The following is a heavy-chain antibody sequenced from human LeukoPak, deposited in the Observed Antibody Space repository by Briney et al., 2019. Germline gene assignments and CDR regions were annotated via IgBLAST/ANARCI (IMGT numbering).Heavy chain of an antibody. CDR2: ISGSGGGT. D-gene: IGHD3-10*01. Sequence: GGSLRLSCAASGFTFSSYAMSWVRQAPGKGLEWVSTISGSGGGTYYADSVKGRFTISRDNSKNTLYLQMNSLRAEDTAVYYCARDMVRGVIRYYFDYWGQGTLVTVSS. J-gene: IGHJ4*02. CDR3: ARDMVRGVIRYYFDY. CDR1: GFTFSSYA. V-gene: IGHV3-23*01.